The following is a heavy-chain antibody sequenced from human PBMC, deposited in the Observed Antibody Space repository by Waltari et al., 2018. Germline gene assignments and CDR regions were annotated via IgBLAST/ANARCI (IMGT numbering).Heavy chain of an antibody. V-gene: IGHV4-39*01. CDR1: GGSIRSSSYY. CDR2: IYYSGST. D-gene: IGHD2-2*01. J-gene: IGHJ4*02. Sequence: QLQLQESGPGLVKPSETLSLTCTVSGGSIRSSSYYWGWIRQPPGKGLEWIGSIYYSGSTYYNPSLKSRVTISVDTSKNQFSLKLSSVTAADTAVYYCARGLSVPSSSADYWGQGTLVTVSS. CDR3: ARGLSVPSSSADY.